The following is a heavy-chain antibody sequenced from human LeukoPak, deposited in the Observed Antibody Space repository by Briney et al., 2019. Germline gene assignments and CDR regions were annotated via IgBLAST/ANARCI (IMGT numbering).Heavy chain of an antibody. V-gene: IGHV4-39*01. CDR2: IYYSGST. CDR3: ARILAADDLNWFDP. CDR1: GGSISSSDYY. Sequence: SETLSLTCTVSGGSISSSDYYWGWIRQPPGKGLEWIGSIYYSGSTYYNPSLKSRVTISVDTSKNQFSLKLSSVTAADTAVYYCARILAADDLNWFDPWGQGTLVTVSS. D-gene: IGHD6-13*01. J-gene: IGHJ5*02.